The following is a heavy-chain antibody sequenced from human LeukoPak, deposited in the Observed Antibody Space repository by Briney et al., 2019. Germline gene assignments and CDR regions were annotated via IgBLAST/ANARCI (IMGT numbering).Heavy chain of an antibody. Sequence: GGSLRLSCAASGFTVSSNYMSWVRQAPGKGLEWVSLIYSGGSTYYADSVKGRFTISRDNSKNTLYLQMNSLRAEDTAIYYCAKGWDSTGYPPTNWGQGTLVTVSS. D-gene: IGHD3-22*01. CDR1: GFTVSSNY. CDR2: IYSGGST. V-gene: IGHV3-53*01. J-gene: IGHJ4*02. CDR3: AKGWDSTGYPPTN.